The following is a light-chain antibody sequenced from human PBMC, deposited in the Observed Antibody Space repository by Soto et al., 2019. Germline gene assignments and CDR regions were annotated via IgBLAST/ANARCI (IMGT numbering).Light chain of an antibody. CDR1: QDIKNY. V-gene: IGKV1-39*01. CDR2: GSS. Sequence: DIQMTQSPSSLSAAMGDRVTITCRASQDIKNYLNWYQHKPGAAPKLLIFGSSNLESGVTARFSGRGAGTEFNFSISSLQREDFASYCCQQGYSTTPITFGQGTRVDIK. J-gene: IGKJ5*01. CDR3: QQGYSTTPIT.